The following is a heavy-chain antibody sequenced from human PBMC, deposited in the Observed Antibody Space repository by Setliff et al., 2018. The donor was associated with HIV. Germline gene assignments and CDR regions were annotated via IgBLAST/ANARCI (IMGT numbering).Heavy chain of an antibody. V-gene: IGHV1-69*13. D-gene: IGHD2-2*01. CDR2: IIPIFGTA. CDR3: AGGYCSSTSCYLLHYYYYYGMDV. CDR1: GGTFSSYA. Sequence: SVKVSCKASGGTFSSYAISWVRQAPGQGLEWMGGIIPIFGTANYAQKFQGRVTITADESTSTAYMELSSLRSEDTAVYYCAGGYCSSTSCYLLHYYYYYGMDVWGQGTTVTAP. J-gene: IGHJ6*02.